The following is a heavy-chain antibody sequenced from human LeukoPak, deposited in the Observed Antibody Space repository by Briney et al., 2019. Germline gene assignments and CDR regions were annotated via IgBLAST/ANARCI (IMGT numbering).Heavy chain of an antibody. CDR2: INPNSGGT. J-gene: IGHJ4*02. D-gene: IGHD6-6*01. Sequence: ASVKVSCKASGYTFTGYYMHWVRQAPGQGLEWMGWINPNSGGTNYAQKFQGRVTMTRDTSISTAYMELSRLRSDDTAVYYCARPSYSSSSGLRPYCFDYWGQGTLVTVSS. CDR3: ARPSYSSSSGLRPYCFDY. CDR1: GYTFTGYY. V-gene: IGHV1-2*02.